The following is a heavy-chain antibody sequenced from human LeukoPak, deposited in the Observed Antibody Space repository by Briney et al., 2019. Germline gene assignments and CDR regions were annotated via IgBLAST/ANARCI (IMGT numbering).Heavy chain of an antibody. Sequence: PGKSLRLSCAASGFTFSSYGMHWVRQAPGKGLEWVSYISSSSYTNYADSVKGRFTISRDNAKNSLYLQMNSLRAEDTAVYYCASNVAGKGDYWGQGTLVTVSS. CDR3: ASNVAGKGDY. V-gene: IGHV3-21*05. D-gene: IGHD6-19*01. CDR1: GFTFSSYG. J-gene: IGHJ4*02. CDR2: ISSSSYT.